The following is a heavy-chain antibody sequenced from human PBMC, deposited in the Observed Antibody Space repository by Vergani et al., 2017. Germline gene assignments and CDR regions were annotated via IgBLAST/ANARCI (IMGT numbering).Heavy chain of an antibody. D-gene: IGHD6-13*01. J-gene: IGHJ6*02. CDR3: ARDRMPARQLASVDGMDV. Sequence: QVQLVQSGAEVKKPGASVKVSCKASGYTFTSYGISWVRQAPGQGLEWMGWSSAYNGNTNYAQKLQGRVTMTTDTSTSTAYMELRSLGSDGTAVYYCARDRMPARQLASVDGMDVWGQGTTVTVSS. CDR2: SSAYNGNT. CDR1: GYTFTSYG. V-gene: IGHV1-18*01.